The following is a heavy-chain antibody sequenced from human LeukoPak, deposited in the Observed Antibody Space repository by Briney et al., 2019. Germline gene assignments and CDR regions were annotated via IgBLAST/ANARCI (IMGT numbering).Heavy chain of an antibody. D-gene: IGHD3-22*01. J-gene: IGHJ3*02. CDR2: VSSDGGST. CDR3: AREGYDTGFDI. Sequence: GGSLRLSCAASKFTFRTYAMHWVRQAPGKGLEYVSAVSSDGGSTYYANSVKGRFTISRDNSKNTLYLQMGSLRAEDMAVYYCAREGYDTGFDIRGQGTMVTVSS. V-gene: IGHV3-64*01. CDR1: KFTFRTYA.